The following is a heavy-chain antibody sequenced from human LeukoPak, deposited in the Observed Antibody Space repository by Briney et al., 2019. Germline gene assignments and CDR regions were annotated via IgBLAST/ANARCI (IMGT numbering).Heavy chain of an antibody. CDR1: GDSVFSVGAS. D-gene: IGHD7-27*01. V-gene: IGHV6-1*01. Sequence: SQTLSLTYAISGDSVFSVGASWNWIRQSPSRGLEWLGRTYYRSKWYSDYAVAVRSRISINPDTSKNEFFLRLNSVTPDDAAVYFCARERTLSGLAWGFDLWGQGTVVTVSS. CDR3: ARERTLSGLAWGFDL. CDR2: TYYRSKWYS. J-gene: IGHJ3*01.